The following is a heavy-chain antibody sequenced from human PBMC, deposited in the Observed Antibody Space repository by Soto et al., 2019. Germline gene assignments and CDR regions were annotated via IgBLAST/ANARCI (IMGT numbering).Heavy chain of an antibody. V-gene: IGHV3-7*03. J-gene: IGHJ4*02. D-gene: IGHD2-15*01. CDR1: RVTFSGYS. CDR2: INQGGGEK. CDR3: ARDATYCLDC. Sequence: PGGPLTLACAASRVTFSGYSMAWVRQAPGKGLEWVANINQGGGEKYNVDSVKGRFTISRDNAENSLYLQMNSLRAEDTAVYYCARDATYCLDCWGRGTLVTVSS.